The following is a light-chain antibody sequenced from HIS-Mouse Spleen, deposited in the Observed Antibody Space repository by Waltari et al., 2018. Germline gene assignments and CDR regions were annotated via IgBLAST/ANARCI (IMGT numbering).Light chain of an antibody. V-gene: IGKV3-11*01. J-gene: IGKJ1*01. Sequence: EIVLTQSPATLSWSPGERATLSCRASQSIISYLAWYQQKPGQAPRLLISDASNRATGIPARFSGSGSGTDFTLTISSLEPEDFAVYYCQQRSNWPWTFSQGTKVEIK. CDR2: DAS. CDR3: QQRSNWPWT. CDR1: QSIISY.